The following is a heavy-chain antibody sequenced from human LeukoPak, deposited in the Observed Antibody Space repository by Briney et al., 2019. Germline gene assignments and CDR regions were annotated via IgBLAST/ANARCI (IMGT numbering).Heavy chain of an antibody. CDR2: ISGSGGST. Sequence: PGGSLRLSCAASGFTFSSYGMSWVRQAPGKGLEWVSAISGSGGSTYYADSVKGRFTISRDNSKNTLYLQMNSLRAEDTAVYYCARSLYSSSWYTLYYYYYYMDVWGKGTTVTVSS. D-gene: IGHD6-13*01. CDR1: GFTFSSYG. CDR3: ARSLYSSSWYTLYYYYYYMDV. J-gene: IGHJ6*03. V-gene: IGHV3-23*01.